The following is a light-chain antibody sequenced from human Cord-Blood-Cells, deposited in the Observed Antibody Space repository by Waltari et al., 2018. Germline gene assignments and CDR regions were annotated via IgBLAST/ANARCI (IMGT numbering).Light chain of an antibody. CDR1: QDISNY. Sequence: DIQMTQSPSSLSASVGDRVTITCQASQDISNYLHWYQQKPGKAPKLLIYDASNLETGVPARFSGSGSGTDFTFPISSLQPEDIATYYCQQYDNLPLTFGGGTKVEIK. J-gene: IGKJ4*01. CDR2: DAS. CDR3: QQYDNLPLT. V-gene: IGKV1-33*01.